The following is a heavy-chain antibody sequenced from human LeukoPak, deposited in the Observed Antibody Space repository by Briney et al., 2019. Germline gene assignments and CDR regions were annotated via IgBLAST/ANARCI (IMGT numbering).Heavy chain of an antibody. V-gene: IGHV4-59*01. CDR3: ARVYCGGDCYWLGNAFDF. CDR1: GGSISSYY. D-gene: IGHD2-21*02. J-gene: IGHJ3*01. CDR2: IYYSGST. Sequence: PSETLSLTCTVSGGSISSYYWIWIRQPPGRGLEWIGYIYYSGSTNYNPSLKSRVTISVDTAKNQFSLKLSSVTAADTAVYYCARVYCGGDCYWLGNAFDFWGQGTMVTVSS.